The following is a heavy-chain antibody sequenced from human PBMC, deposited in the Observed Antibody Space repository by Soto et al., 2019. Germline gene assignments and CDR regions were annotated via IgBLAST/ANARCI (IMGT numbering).Heavy chain of an antibody. CDR3: AREGNHVREYCSGGSCYQANPPWRDFNYYGMAV. J-gene: IGHJ6*02. D-gene: IGHD2-15*01. Sequence: GASVKVSCKASGYTFTGYYMHWVRQAPGQGLEWMGWINPNSGGTNYAQKFQGWVTMTRDTSISTAYMELSRLRSDDTAVYYCAREGNHVREYCSGGSCYQANPPWRDFNYYGMAVWGQGTTVTVSS. CDR2: INPNSGGT. V-gene: IGHV1-2*04. CDR1: GYTFTGYY.